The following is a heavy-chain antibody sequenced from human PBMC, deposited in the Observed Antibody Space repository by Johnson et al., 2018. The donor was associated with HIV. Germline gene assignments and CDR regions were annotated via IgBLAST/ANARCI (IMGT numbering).Heavy chain of an antibody. CDR2: INWTSGSI. CDR1: GFTFDDYG. J-gene: IGHJ3*02. Sequence: EVQLVESGGDLVQPGGSLRLSCAASGFTFDDYGMSWVRQAPGKGLEWVSGINWTSGSIGYADSVKGRFTISRDNAKNSLYLQMNSLRAEDTALYYCAKDGDYSSALRGAFDIWGQGTMVTVSS. V-gene: IGHV3-9*01. CDR3: AKDGDYSSALRGAFDI. D-gene: IGHD6-25*01.